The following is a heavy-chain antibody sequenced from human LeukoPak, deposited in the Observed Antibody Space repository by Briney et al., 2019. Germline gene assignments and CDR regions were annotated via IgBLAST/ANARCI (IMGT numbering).Heavy chain of an antibody. D-gene: IGHD4-23*01. V-gene: IGHV3-66*02. CDR3: AGGATVVTLNY. Sequence: GGSLRLSCAASAFTVRSNDMSWVRQAPGKGLEWVSVVYTSGSVSYADSVKGRFTICRDNSKNTLNLQMNSLRTEDTAVYYCAGGATVVTLNYWGQRTLVTVSS. CDR1: AFTVRSND. J-gene: IGHJ4*02. CDR2: VYTSGSV.